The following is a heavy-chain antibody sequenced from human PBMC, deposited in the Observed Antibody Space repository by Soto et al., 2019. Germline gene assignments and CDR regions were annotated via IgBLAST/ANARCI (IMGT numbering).Heavy chain of an antibody. CDR3: ARRRMIGY. V-gene: IGHV4-34*01. CDR2: INHSGST. Sequence: QVQLQQWGAGLLKPSETLSLTCAVYAGSFSGYYWNWIRQPPGKGLEWIGEINHSGSTNYNPSLKSRVAISVDMSKNQFSLKLSSVTAADTAVYYCARRRMIGYWGQGTLVTVSS. D-gene: IGHD3-22*01. CDR1: AGSFSGYY. J-gene: IGHJ4*02.